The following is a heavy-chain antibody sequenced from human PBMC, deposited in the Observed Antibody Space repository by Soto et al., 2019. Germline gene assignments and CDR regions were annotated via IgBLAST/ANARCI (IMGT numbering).Heavy chain of an antibody. D-gene: IGHD2-8*01. CDR3: ARGYKDIVLMVYAIRGYYFDY. V-gene: IGHV4-34*01. CDR2: INHSGST. J-gene: IGHJ4*02. Sequence: PSETLSLTCAVYGGSFSGYYWSWIRQPPGKGLEWIGEINHSGSTNYNPSLKSRVTISVDTSKNQFSLKLSSVTAADTAVYYCARGYKDIVLMVYAIRGYYFDYWGQGTLVTVSS. CDR1: GGSFSGYY.